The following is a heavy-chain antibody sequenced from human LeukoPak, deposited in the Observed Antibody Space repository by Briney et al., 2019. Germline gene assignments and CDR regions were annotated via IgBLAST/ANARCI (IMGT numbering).Heavy chain of an antibody. CDR3: ARGYDFGSGYRLPDAFDI. CDR2: IYTSGST. V-gene: IGHV4-4*09. CDR1: GGSISSYY. Sequence: SETLSLTCTVSGGSISSYYWSWIRQPPGKGLEWIGYIYTSGSTNYNPSLKSRVTISVDTSKNQFSLKLSSVTAADTAVYYCARGYDFGSGYRLPDAFDIWGQGTMVTVSS. J-gene: IGHJ3*02. D-gene: IGHD3-3*01.